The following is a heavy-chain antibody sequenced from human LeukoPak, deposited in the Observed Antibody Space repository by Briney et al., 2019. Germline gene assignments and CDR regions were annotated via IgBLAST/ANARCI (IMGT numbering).Heavy chain of an antibody. CDR2: IKQDGSEK. Sequence: GGSLRLSCAASGFTFSSYWMSWVRQAPGKGLEWVANIKQDGSEKYYVDSVKGRFTISRDNAKNSLYLQMNSLRAEDTAVYCCARSRYYDFWSGYYDDAKPDDYWGQGTLVTVSS. J-gene: IGHJ4*02. CDR1: GFTFSSYW. V-gene: IGHV3-7*01. D-gene: IGHD3-3*01. CDR3: ARSRYYDFWSGYYDDAKPDDY.